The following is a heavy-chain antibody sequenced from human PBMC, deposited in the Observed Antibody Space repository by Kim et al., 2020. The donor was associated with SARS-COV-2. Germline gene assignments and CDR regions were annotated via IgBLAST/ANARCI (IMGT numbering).Heavy chain of an antibody. V-gene: IGHV2-5*01. CDR3: ALSYSGYSKFDY. D-gene: IGHD5-12*01. J-gene: IGHJ4*02. Sequence: RYSPSLKSRLTITKDTSKNQVVLTMTNMDPVDTATYYCALSYSGYSKFDYWGQGTLVTVSS.